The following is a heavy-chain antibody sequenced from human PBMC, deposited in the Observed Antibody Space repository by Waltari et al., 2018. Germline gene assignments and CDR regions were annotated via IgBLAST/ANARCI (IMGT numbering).Heavy chain of an antibody. V-gene: IGHV1-18*01. Sequence: QVQLVQSGGEVRKPGASVKVSCKASGLIFNIYGIRWVRQAPGQGLEWMGWISNYNGDTNYAQKFQGRITVTTDTSTNTAYMDLRSLRSDDTAIYYCTRAGDALDFWGQGTVVTVSS. J-gene: IGHJ3*01. CDR3: TRAGDALDF. CDR1: GLIFNIYG. CDR2: ISNYNGDT.